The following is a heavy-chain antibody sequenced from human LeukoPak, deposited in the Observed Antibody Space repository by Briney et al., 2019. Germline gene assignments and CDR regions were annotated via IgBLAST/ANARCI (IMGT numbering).Heavy chain of an antibody. D-gene: IGHD3-22*01. CDR2: ISSSSSYI. V-gene: IGHV3-21*01. CDR3: ARGAYYYDSSGYSLDY. Sequence: GGSLRLSCVASGFTFSSYSMNWVRQAPGKGLEWVSSISSSSSYIYYADSVKGRFTISRDNAKNSLYLQMNSLRAEDTAVYYCARGAYYYDSSGYSLDYWGQGTLVTVSS. CDR1: GFTFSSYS. J-gene: IGHJ4*02.